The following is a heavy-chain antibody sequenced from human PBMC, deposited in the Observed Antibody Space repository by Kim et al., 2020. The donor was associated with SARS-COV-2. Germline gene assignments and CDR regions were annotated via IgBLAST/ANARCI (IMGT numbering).Heavy chain of an antibody. J-gene: IGHJ4*02. Sequence: SYAQKFQGRVTMTRDTSTSTVYMELSSLRSEDTAVYYCARVSYDPVYFDYWGQGTLVTVSS. CDR3: ARVSYDPVYFDY. V-gene: IGHV1-46*01. D-gene: IGHD5-12*01.